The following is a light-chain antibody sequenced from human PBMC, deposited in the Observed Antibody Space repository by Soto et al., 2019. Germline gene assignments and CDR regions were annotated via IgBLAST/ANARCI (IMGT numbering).Light chain of an antibody. V-gene: IGKV3-15*01. CDR3: QHYNNLPLT. CDR2: GAS. J-gene: IGKJ4*01. CDR1: QSVSSN. Sequence: EIVLTQSPATLSVSPGERATLSCRASQSVSSNLAWYQQKPGQAPRLLIYGASTRAPGIPARFSGSGSGTEFPLTISSLQSEDFAVYYWQHYNNLPLTFGGGAKVEIK.